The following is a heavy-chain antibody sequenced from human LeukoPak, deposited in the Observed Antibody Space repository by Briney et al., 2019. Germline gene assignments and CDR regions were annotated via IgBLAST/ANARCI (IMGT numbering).Heavy chain of an antibody. CDR2: IYTSGST. D-gene: IGHD2-2*01. Sequence: SETLSLTCTVSGGSISSYYWSWIRQPAGKGLEWIGRIYTSGSTNYNPSLKSRVTMSVDTSKNQFSLKLSSVTAADTAVYHCARDQLVPAAMYNWFDPWGQGTLVTVSS. V-gene: IGHV4-4*07. CDR1: GGSISSYY. J-gene: IGHJ5*02. CDR3: ARDQLVPAAMYNWFDP.